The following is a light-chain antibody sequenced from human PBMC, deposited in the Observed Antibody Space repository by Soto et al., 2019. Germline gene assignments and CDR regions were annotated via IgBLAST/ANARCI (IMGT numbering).Light chain of an antibody. CDR1: SSDVGPYNY. CDR2: EVS. J-gene: IGLJ2*01. CDR3: SSYTDTGHVV. V-gene: IGLV2-14*01. Sequence: QSALTQPASVSGSPGQSITISCTGTSSDVGPYNYVSWYQQHPGKAPKVMIYEVSNRPSGVSNRFSGSKSGNTASLTISGLQTEDEADYYCSSYTDTGHVVFGRGTKLTVL.